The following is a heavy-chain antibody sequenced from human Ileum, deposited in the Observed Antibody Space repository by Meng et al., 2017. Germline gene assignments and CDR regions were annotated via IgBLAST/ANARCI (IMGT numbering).Heavy chain of an antibody. CDR2: ISQESGRT. V-gene: IGHV4-4*02. Sequence: VHRQTPRPGVVRLSGTPSSPSAVPGDSISSRDWWSWVRQPPGKGLEWIGEISQESGRTNYNPSLKSRVTISLDKSKNQFSLNLNSVTAADTAVYYCVRNEGYSLGDWGQGTLVTVSS. CDR3: VRNEGYSLGD. CDR1: GDSISSRDW. D-gene: IGHD2-21*01. J-gene: IGHJ4*02.